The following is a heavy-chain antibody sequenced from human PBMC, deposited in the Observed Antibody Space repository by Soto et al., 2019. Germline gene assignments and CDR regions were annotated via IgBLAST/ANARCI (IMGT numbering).Heavy chain of an antibody. D-gene: IGHD2-15*01. CDR2: IYYSGST. J-gene: IGHJ4*02. V-gene: IGHV4-30-4*01. Sequence: SETLSLTCTVSGGSISSGDYYWSWIRQPPGKGLEWIGYIYYSGSTYYNPSLKSRVTISVDTSKNQFSLKLSSVTAADTAVYYCARWPSWYCSGGSCYPYWGQGTQVTVSS. CDR3: ARWPSWYCSGGSCYPY. CDR1: GGSISSGDYY.